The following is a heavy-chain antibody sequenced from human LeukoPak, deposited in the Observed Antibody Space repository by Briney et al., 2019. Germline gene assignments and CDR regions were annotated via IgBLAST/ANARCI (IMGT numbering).Heavy chain of an antibody. J-gene: IGHJ6*02. CDR2: IYYGGSN. Sequence: SETLSLTCTVSGGSLSSYYWSWIRQPPGKGLEWIGYIYYGGSNNYNPSLKSRVTISVDTSKNQFSLKLSSVTAADTAVYYCARDTLLRYFDGSHATCYYYYGMDVWGQGTTVTASS. V-gene: IGHV4-59*01. CDR3: ARDTLLRYFDGSHATCYYYYGMDV. CDR1: GGSLSSYY. D-gene: IGHD3-9*01.